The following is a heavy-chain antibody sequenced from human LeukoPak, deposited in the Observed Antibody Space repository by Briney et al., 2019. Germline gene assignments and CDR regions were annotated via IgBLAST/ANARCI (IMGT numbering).Heavy chain of an antibody. J-gene: IGHJ4*02. CDR2: IYPGDSDT. CDR3: ARSPSGSSGSY. Sequence: KVSCKASGGTFSSYAISWVRQMPGKGLEWMGIIYPGDSDTRYSPSFQGQVTISADKSISTAYLQWSSLKASDTAMYYCARSPSGSSGSYWGQGTLVTVSS. D-gene: IGHD1-26*01. CDR1: GGTFSSYA. V-gene: IGHV5-51*01.